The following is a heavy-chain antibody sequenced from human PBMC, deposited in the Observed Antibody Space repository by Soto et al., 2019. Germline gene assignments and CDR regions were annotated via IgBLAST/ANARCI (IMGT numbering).Heavy chain of an antibody. CDR2: IKSRIDGETR. CDR3: TADVPTQGVGEFDY. CDR1: GFTFSNAW. Sequence: EVQLVESGGGLVKPGGSLRLSCVGSGFTFSNAWMTWVRQAPGKGLEWVGRIKSRIDGETREYAAPVKDRFTISRDDSKNTVYLQVTGLKTEETAIYYCTADVPTQGVGEFDYWGQGTLIAVSS. J-gene: IGHJ4*02. V-gene: IGHV3-15*01. D-gene: IGHD3-10*01.